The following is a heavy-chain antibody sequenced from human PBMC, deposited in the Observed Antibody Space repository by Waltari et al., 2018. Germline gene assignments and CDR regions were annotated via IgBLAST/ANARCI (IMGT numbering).Heavy chain of an antibody. V-gene: IGHV3-7*01. CDR3: TREEYDYIPAGDS. Sequence: EVQLVESGGGLAQPGGSLRLSCAASGFTFSNYWMSWVRQAPGKGLEGVANIKQDSGEKYYVDSGRGRFTISRDNAKNSLYLQMNSLRAEDTGVYYCTREEYDYIPAGDSWGQGTLVTVSS. J-gene: IGHJ4*02. CDR1: GFTFSNYW. CDR2: IKQDSGEK. D-gene: IGHD3-16*01.